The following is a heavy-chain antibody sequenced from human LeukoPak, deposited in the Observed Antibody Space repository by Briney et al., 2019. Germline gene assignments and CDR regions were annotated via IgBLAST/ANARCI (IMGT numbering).Heavy chain of an antibody. CDR1: GGTFSSYA. V-gene: IGHV1-69*13. CDR3: ARSSYGCSSTSCYYWFDP. D-gene: IGHD2-2*01. CDR2: IIPNFGTA. J-gene: IGHJ5*02. Sequence: SVKVSCKASGGTFSSYAISWVRQAPGQGLEWMGGIIPNFGTANYAQKFQGRVTITADESTSTAYMELSSLRSEDTAVYYCARSSYGCSSTSCYYWFDPWGQGTLVTVSS.